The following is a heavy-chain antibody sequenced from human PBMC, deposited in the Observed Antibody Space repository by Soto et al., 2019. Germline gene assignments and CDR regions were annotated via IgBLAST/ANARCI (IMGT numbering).Heavy chain of an antibody. V-gene: IGHV6-1*01. CDR1: GDSVSRTSVA. CDR2: TYYRSKWNS. J-gene: IGHJ4*02. Sequence: PSQTLSLTCAISGDSVSRTSVAWNWIRQSPSRGLEWLGRTYYRSKWNSDYTVSVRGRLTINPDTSKSHFSLQLNFLIPEDTAVYYCVRGQFSAFDCWGLGTLVTVSS. CDR3: VRGQFSAFDC.